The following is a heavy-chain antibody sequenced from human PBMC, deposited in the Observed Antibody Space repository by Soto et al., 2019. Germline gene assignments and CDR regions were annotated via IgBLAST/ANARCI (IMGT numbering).Heavy chain of an antibody. CDR1: GFTFSSYN. V-gene: IGHV3-48*02. Sequence: GGSLRLSCAASGFTFSSYNMHWVRRAPGKGLEWISFISSSSSTIYYADSVEGRFIISKGNAKSSLYLQMSSLRDEDTAVYYCAREATTGWYNPFDFWGQGALVTVSS. CDR3: AREATTGWYNPFDF. J-gene: IGHJ4*01. D-gene: IGHD6-19*01. CDR2: ISSSSSTI.